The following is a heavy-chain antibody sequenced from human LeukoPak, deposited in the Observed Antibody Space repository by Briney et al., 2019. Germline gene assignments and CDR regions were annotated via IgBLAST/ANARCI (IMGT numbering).Heavy chain of an antibody. CDR3: ARLHITMVRGVITGYYYYMDV. D-gene: IGHD3-10*01. CDR2: INHSGST. J-gene: IGHJ6*03. CDR1: GYSISSGYY. V-gene: IGHV4-38-2*02. Sequence: SETLSLTCTVSGYSISSGYYWSWIRQPPGKGLEWIGEINHSGSTNYNPSLKSRVTISVDTSKNQFSLKLSSVTAADTAVYYCARLHITMVRGVITGYYYYMDVWGKGTTVTISS.